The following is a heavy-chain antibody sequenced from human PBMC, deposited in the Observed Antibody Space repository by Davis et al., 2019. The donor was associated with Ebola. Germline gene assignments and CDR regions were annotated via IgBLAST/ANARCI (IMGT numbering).Heavy chain of an antibody. CDR3: ALTTYYYYGMDV. Sequence: PGGSLRLSCAASGFTVSSNYMSWVRQAPGKGLEWVSVIYSGGSTYYADSVKGRFTISRDNSKNTLYLQMNSLRAEDTAVYSCALTTYYYYGMDVWGQGTTVTVSS. J-gene: IGHJ6*02. CDR1: GFTVSSNY. V-gene: IGHV3-53*01. CDR2: IYSGGST. D-gene: IGHD4/OR15-4a*01.